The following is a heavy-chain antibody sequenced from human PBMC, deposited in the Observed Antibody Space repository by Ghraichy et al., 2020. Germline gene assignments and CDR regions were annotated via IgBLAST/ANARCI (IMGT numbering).Heavy chain of an antibody. Sequence: GESLNISCAASGFTFSDYYMSWIRQAPGKGLEWVSYISSSGSTIYYADSVKGRFTISRDNAKNSLYLQMNSLRAEDTAVYYCAREGTRDHEDLFCYFDYWGQGTLVTVSS. V-gene: IGHV3-11*01. CDR3: AREGTRDHEDLFCYFDY. J-gene: IGHJ4*02. CDR1: GFTFSDYY. D-gene: IGHD1-14*01. CDR2: ISSSGSTI.